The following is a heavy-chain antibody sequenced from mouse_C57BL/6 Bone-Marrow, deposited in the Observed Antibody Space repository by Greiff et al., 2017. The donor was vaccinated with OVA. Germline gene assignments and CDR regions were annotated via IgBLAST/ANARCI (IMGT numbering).Heavy chain of an antibody. CDR3: ARGAHEVVYFDY. CDR1: GYTFTSYW. CDR2: IDPSDSET. J-gene: IGHJ2*01. V-gene: IGHV1-52*01. Sequence: QVQLQQPGAELVRPGSSVKLSCKASGYTFTSYWMHWVKQRPIQGLEWIGNIDPSDSETHYNQKFKDKATLTVDKSSSTAYMQLSSLTSEDSAVYYCARGAHEVVYFDYWGQGTTLTVSS.